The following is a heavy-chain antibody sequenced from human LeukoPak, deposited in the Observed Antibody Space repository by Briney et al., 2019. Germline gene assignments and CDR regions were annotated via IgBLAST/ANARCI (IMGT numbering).Heavy chain of an antibody. Sequence: GRSLRLSCAASGFTFSSDGMHWVRQAPGKGLEWVAVISYDGSNKYYADSVKGRFTISRDNSKNTLYLQMNSLRAEDTAVYYCAKAPRGGLWFGELFDYWGQGTLVTVSS. CDR3: AKAPRGGLWFGELFDY. V-gene: IGHV3-30*18. CDR1: GFTFSSDG. J-gene: IGHJ4*02. D-gene: IGHD3-10*01. CDR2: ISYDGSNK.